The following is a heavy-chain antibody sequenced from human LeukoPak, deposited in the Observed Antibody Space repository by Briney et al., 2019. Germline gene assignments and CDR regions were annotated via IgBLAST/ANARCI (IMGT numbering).Heavy chain of an antibody. CDR1: GGSISSSSYY. D-gene: IGHD3-10*01. CDR3: ARLATRYYYGSGSYIYFQH. J-gene: IGHJ1*01. V-gene: IGHV4-39*01. CDR2: IYYSGST. Sequence: PETLSLTCTVSGGSISSSSYYWGWIRQPPGKGLEWIGSIYYSGSTYYNPSLKSRVTISVDTSKNQFSLKLSSVTAADTAVYYCARLATRYYYGSGSYIYFQHWGQGTLVTVSS.